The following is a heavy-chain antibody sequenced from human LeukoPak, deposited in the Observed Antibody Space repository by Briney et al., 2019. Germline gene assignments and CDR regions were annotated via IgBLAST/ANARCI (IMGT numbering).Heavy chain of an antibody. J-gene: IGHJ4*02. D-gene: IGHD6-19*01. CDR1: GGSISSYY. CDR2: IYYSGST. Sequence: SETLSLTCTVFGGSISSYYWSWIRQPPGKGLEWIGYIYYSGSTNYNPSLKSRVTISVDTSKNQVSLKLNSVTAADTAVYYCARGSGWYYYWGQGTLVTVSS. CDR3: ARGSGWYYY. V-gene: IGHV4-59*01.